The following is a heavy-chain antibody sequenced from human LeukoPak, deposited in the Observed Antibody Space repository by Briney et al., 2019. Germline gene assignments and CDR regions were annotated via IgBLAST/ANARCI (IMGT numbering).Heavy chain of an antibody. V-gene: IGHV4-34*01. CDR2: INHRGRT. D-gene: IGHD2-2*01. J-gene: IGHJ6*02. CDR1: GGSFSGYY. CDR3: ARGTYCSSPTCREFYYYYGMDV. Sequence: SETLSLTCAVDGGSFSGYYWSWIRQPPGRGLEWMGEINHRGRTNSNPSFKSRVTISVDTSKNQFSLKLSSVTAADTAVYYCARGTYCSSPTCREFYYYYGMDVWGQGTTVTVSS.